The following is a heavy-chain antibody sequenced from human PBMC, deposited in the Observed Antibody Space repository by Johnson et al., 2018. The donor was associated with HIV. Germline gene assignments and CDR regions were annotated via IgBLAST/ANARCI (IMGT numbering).Heavy chain of an antibody. D-gene: IGHD5-18*01. CDR1: GFPFSGSV. J-gene: IGHJ3*02. V-gene: IGHV3-73*01. Sequence: VQLVESGGGLVQPGGSLKLSCEASGFPFSGSVMHWVRQASGKGPEWVGRIRSKANNYATSYAASGKGRFTTSRDDSKNTAYLRMTSLKSEATAVYYCRMAYSYDDDAFDIWGQGTMVTVSS. CDR2: IRSKANNYAT. CDR3: RMAYSYDDDAFDI.